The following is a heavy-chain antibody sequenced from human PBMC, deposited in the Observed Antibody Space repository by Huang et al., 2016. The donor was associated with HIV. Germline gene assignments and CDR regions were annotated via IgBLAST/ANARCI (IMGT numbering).Heavy chain of an antibody. D-gene: IGHD5-18*01. CDR2: ICPGNYNT. CDR1: GFSFTSYW. Sequence: EVQLVQSGVEVKKPGESLKISCKGSGFSFTSYWIGWVRQMPGKGLEWRGIICPGNYNTFYSPAFQGQVTISADKYTRTAYLQWSSLKASDSAIYYCAIHDSNDFTFDDWGQGTLVAVSS. J-gene: IGHJ4*02. CDR3: AIHDSNDFTFDD. V-gene: IGHV5-51*03.